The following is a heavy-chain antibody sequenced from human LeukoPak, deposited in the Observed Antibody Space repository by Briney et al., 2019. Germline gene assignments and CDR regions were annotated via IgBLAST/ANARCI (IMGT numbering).Heavy chain of an antibody. CDR2: IYYSGGT. Sequence: PSETLSLTCTVSGGSISSYYWSWIRQPPGKGLEWIGYIYYSGGTNYNPSLKSRVTISVDTSKNQFSLKLSSVTAADTAVYYCARGYYYDSSGYFDAFDIWGQGTMVTVSS. V-gene: IGHV4-59*01. CDR1: GGSISSYY. J-gene: IGHJ3*02. CDR3: ARGYYYDSSGYFDAFDI. D-gene: IGHD3-22*01.